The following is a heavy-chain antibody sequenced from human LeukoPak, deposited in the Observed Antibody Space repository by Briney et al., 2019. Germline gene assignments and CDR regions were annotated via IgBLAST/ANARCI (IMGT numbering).Heavy chain of an antibody. D-gene: IGHD2-15*01. J-gene: IGHJ5*02. CDR3: ARDWTGEVAATQYNWFDP. V-gene: IGHV1-18*01. CDR1: GYTFTSYG. Sequence: ASVKVSCKASGYTFTSYGISWVRQAPGQGLEWMGWISAYNGNTNYAQKLRGRVTMTTDTSTSTAYMELRSLRSDDTAVYYCARDWTGEVAATQYNWFDPWGQGTLVTVSS. CDR2: ISAYNGNT.